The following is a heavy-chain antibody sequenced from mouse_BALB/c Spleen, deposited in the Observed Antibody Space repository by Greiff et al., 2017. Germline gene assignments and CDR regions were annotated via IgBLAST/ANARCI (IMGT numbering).Heavy chain of an antibody. CDR1: GYTFTSYW. Sequence: QVQLQQPGAELVRPGASVKLSCKASGYTFTSYWINWVKQRPGQGLEWIGNIYPSDSYTNYNQKFKDKATLTVDKSSSTAYMQLSSPTSEDSAVYYCTRSKRTKAMDYWGQGTSVTVSS. D-gene: IGHD1-3*01. V-gene: IGHV1-69*02. CDR3: TRSKRTKAMDY. CDR2: IYPSDSYT. J-gene: IGHJ4*01.